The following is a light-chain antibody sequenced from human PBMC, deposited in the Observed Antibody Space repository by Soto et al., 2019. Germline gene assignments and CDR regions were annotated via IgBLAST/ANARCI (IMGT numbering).Light chain of an antibody. V-gene: IGKV1-9*01. CDR3: QHLRAYPFS. J-gene: IGKJ2*03. CDR2: PAS. Sequence: DIQLTQSPSFLSASVGDRVTVSCRASQDISTYLAWFQQKPGKVPQLLVYPASTLQDGVPSRFSGLGSGTEFTLTINNPQAEDFATYYCQHLRAYPFSFGQGTKLDIK. CDR1: QDISTY.